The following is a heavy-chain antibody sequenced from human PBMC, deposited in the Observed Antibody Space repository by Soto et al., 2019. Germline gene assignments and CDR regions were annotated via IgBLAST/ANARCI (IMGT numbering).Heavy chain of an antibody. CDR3: ARVSWREKYGMDV. CDR1: GFTFSDSY. CDR2: ITFSGNTV. Sequence: GGSLRLSCAASGFTFSDSYMSWIRQAPGKGLEWISYITFSGNTVYYADSLKGRFTISGDNAKNSLYLQMNRLRAEDTAVYYCARVSWREKYGMDVWGQGTTVTVSS. V-gene: IGHV3-11*01. J-gene: IGHJ6*02.